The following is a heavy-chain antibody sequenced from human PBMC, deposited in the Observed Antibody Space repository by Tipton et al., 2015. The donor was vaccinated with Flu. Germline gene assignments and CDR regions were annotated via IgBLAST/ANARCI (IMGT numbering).Heavy chain of an antibody. Sequence: QLVQSGGDLIQPGGSLRLSCAASGLTVSSTYMSWVRQAPGKGLEWVSGIGRSGDRIHYADSVNGRLTITRDNSKSTLFLLMNSRRAEDTAIYYCGKDLRGYYAHRFDSWGQGTLVTVSS. D-gene: IGHD3-22*01. CDR3: GKDLRGYYAHRFDS. V-gene: IGHV3-23*04. CDR2: IGRSGDRI. CDR1: GLTVSSTY. J-gene: IGHJ4*02.